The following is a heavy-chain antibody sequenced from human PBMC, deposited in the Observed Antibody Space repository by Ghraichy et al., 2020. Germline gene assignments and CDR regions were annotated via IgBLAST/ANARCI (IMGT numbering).Heavy chain of an antibody. CDR3: ANLVGYYYDSSGYFLRPPEDY. J-gene: IGHJ4*02. CDR2: ISGSGGST. Sequence: GGSLRLSCAASGFTFSSYAMSWVRQAPGKGLEWVSAISGSGGSTYYADSVKGRFTISRDNSKNTLYLQMNSLRAEDTAVYYCANLVGYYYDSSGYFLRPPEDYWGQGTLVTVSS. CDR1: GFTFSSYA. V-gene: IGHV3-23*01. D-gene: IGHD3-22*01.